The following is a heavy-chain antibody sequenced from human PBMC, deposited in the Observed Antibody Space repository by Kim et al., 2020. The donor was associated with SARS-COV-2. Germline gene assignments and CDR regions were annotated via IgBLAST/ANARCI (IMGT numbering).Heavy chain of an antibody. Sequence: GGSLRLSCAASGFTFSSYSMNWVRQAPGKGLEWVSSISSSSSYIYYADSVKGRFTISRDNAKNSLYLQMNSLRAEVTAVYYCATYYYGSGSYPFDYWGQGTLVTVSS. CDR3: ATYYYGSGSYPFDY. V-gene: IGHV3-21*01. J-gene: IGHJ4*02. CDR1: GFTFSSYS. CDR2: ISSSSSYI. D-gene: IGHD3-10*01.